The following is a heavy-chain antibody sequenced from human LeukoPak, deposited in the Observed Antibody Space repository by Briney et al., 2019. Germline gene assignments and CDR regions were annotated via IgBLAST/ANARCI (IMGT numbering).Heavy chain of an antibody. J-gene: IGHJ6*03. D-gene: IGHD4-11*01. CDR1: GYTFTSYD. V-gene: IGHV1-8*03. Sequence: GASVKVSCKASGYTFTSYDINWVRQATGQGLEWMGWMNPNSGNTGYAQKFQGRVTITRNTSISTAYRELSSLRSEDTAVYYCARGLLQYPFYYYYYMDVWGKGTTVTVSS. CDR3: ARGLLQYPFYYYYYMDV. CDR2: MNPNSGNT.